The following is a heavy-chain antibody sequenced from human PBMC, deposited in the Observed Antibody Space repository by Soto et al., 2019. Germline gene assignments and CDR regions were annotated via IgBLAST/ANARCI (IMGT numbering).Heavy chain of an antibody. CDR1: GFTFSSYG. J-gene: IGHJ1*01. Sequence: QVQLVESGGGVVQPGRSLRLSCAASGFTFSSYGMHWVRQAPGKGLEWVAIIWYDGSNKNYADSVKGRFTISRDNSKNTLYLQMNSLTAEDTAVYYCAKPGCGEDDYFQHWGQGTPVTVSS. CDR2: IWYDGSNK. V-gene: IGHV3-33*06. CDR3: AKPGCGEDDYFQH. D-gene: IGHD4-17*01.